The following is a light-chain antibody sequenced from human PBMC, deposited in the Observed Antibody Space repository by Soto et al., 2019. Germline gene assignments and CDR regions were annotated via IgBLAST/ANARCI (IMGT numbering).Light chain of an antibody. Sequence: DIQMTQSPSTLSASVGDRVTISCRASQSISSWLAWYQQKPGMTPKLLIYDASRLESGVPSRFSGSGSGTEFTLTISSLHPDDFATYYCQQYNDYVNSFGQGTKLEMK. J-gene: IGKJ2*01. V-gene: IGKV1-5*01. CDR3: QQYNDYVNS. CDR2: DAS. CDR1: QSISSW.